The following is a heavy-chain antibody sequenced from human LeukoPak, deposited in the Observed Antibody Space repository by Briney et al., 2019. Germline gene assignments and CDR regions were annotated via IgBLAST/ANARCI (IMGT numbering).Heavy chain of an antibody. V-gene: IGHV1-69*06. CDR2: TIPSFGAK. CDR3: ASYPNWGDFDS. J-gene: IGHJ4*02. D-gene: IGHD7-27*01. CDR1: GGTLSTFG. Sequence: GAAVTVSCKASGGTLSTFGITWVRQAPGQGLEWVGGTIPSFGAKHYAQKFRGSVTFTADNSTTITFIDLSSLRSADTARYFCASYPNWGDFDSWGQGTLVTVSS.